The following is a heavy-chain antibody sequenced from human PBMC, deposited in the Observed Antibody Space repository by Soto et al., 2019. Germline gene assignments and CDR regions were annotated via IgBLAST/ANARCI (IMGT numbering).Heavy chain of an antibody. CDR1: GFTFSTYW. J-gene: IGHJ6*02. Sequence: GGSLRLSCAASGFTFSTYWMSWVRQAPGKGLEWVANIKQDGSERYYVDSVKGRFTISRDNAKNSLNLQMSSLRPEDTAVYYCARVRRDGYLSREGLDVWGQGTTVTVSS. V-gene: IGHV3-7*03. CDR2: IKQDGSER. CDR3: ARVRRDGYLSREGLDV. D-gene: IGHD5-12*01.